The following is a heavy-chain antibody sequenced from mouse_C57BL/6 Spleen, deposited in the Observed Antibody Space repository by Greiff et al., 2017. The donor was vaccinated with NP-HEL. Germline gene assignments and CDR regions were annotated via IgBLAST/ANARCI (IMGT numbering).Heavy chain of an antibody. Sequence: DVHLVESGGGLVKPGGSLKLSCAASGFTFSDYGMHWVRQAPEKGLEWVAYISSGSSTIYYADTVKGRFTISRDNAKNTLFLQMTSLRSEDTAMYYCARGKGPNWAYWYFDVWGTGTTVTVSS. CDR2: ISSGSSTI. D-gene: IGHD4-1*02. J-gene: IGHJ1*03. CDR3: ARGKGPNWAYWYFDV. CDR1: GFTFSDYG. V-gene: IGHV5-17*01.